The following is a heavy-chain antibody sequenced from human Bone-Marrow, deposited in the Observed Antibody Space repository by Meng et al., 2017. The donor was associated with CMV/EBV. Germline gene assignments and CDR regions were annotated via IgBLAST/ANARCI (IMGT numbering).Heavy chain of an antibody. CDR2: ITQDGGDK. V-gene: IGHV3-7*01. Sequence: GESLKISCAASGFTFSHYWMNWVRQTPGKGLEWVASITQDGGDKHYLDSVKGRFTISRDNVKNSVYLQMNSLRAEDTAVYHCAKTYYDFRSGYKGPFDYWGQGTLVTVSS. J-gene: IGHJ4*02. CDR3: AKTYYDFRSGYKGPFDY. CDR1: GFTFSHYW. D-gene: IGHD3-3*01.